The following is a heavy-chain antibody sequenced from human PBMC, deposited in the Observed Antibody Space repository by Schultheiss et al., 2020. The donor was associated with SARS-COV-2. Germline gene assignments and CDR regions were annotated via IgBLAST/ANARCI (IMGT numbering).Heavy chain of an antibody. Sequence: GGSLRLSCAASGFTVSSNYMSWVRQAPGKGLEWVSAISGSGGSTYYADSVKGRFTISRDNSKNTLYLQMNSLRAEDTAVYYCARDPAASGSAGYWGQGTLVTVSS. D-gene: IGHD6-19*01. CDR3: ARDPAASGSAGY. V-gene: IGHV3-23*01. CDR1: GFTVSSNY. J-gene: IGHJ4*02. CDR2: ISGSGGST.